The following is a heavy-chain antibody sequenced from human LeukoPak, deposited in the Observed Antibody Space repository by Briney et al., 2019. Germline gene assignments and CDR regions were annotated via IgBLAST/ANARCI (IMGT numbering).Heavy chain of an antibody. Sequence: GGSLRLSCAASGFTFSSYAMSWVRQAPGKGLEWVSAISGSGGSAYYADSVKGRFTISRDNSKNTLYLQMNSLRAEDTAVYYCAKGSGYDGWFDPWGQGTLVTVSS. J-gene: IGHJ5*02. D-gene: IGHD5-12*01. V-gene: IGHV3-23*01. CDR2: ISGSGGSA. CDR1: GFTFSSYA. CDR3: AKGSGYDGWFDP.